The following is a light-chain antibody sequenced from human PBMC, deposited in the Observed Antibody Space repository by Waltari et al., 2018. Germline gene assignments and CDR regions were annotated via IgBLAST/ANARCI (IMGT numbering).Light chain of an antibody. CDR3: QHYLRLPVT. CDR2: GAS. CDR1: QSVSRA. Sequence: EIVLTQSPGTLSLSLGERATVSCRASQSVSRALAWYQQKPGQAPRRLIYGASTRATGIPDRCSGSGAGTDFSLTISRLEPDDFAVYYCQHYLRLPVTFGQGTTVEI. J-gene: IGKJ1*01. V-gene: IGKV3-20*01.